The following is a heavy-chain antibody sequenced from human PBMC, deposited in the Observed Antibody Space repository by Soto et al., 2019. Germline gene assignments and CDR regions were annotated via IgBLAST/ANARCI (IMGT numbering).Heavy chain of an antibody. Sequence: GRPLRLSCAASGFTFSSYAMGWVRQAPGKGLEWVSSIDSSGGSTYYADSVKGRFTMSRDKSKNTLYLQMNSLRAEDTAVYYCARRLLGATVTYFDYWGQGTLVTVSS. CDR1: GFTFSSYA. D-gene: IGHD1-26*01. CDR3: ARRLLGATVTYFDY. J-gene: IGHJ4*01. CDR2: IDSSGGST. V-gene: IGHV3-23*01.